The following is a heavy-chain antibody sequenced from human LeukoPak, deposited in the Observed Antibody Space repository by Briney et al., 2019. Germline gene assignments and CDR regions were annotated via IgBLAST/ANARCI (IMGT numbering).Heavy chain of an antibody. J-gene: IGHJ4*02. CDR3: VKGHLVTGLFDY. Sequence: PGGSLRLSCSASGFTFSSYAMHWVSQAPGKGLEYVSAISSNGGSTYYADSVKARLTISRDNSKNTLYLKMSSLRAEDTAVYYCVKGHLVTGLFDYWGQGTLVTVSS. CDR2: ISSNGGST. D-gene: IGHD4-23*01. CDR1: GFTFSSYA. V-gene: IGHV3-64D*06.